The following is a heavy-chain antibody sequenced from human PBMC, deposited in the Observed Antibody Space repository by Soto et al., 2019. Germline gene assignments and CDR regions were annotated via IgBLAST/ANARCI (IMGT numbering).Heavy chain of an antibody. Sequence: PSETLSLTCTVSGGSITGGSISSTTYYWGWMRQPPGKGLEWIASFFIGGNTYYNPSLKSRVTTSVDTSKNQFSLKLSSVTAADTAVYYCARGLRWFDPWGQGTLVTVSS. CDR1: GGSITGGSISSTTYY. CDR2: FFIGGNT. J-gene: IGHJ5*02. CDR3: ARGLRWFDP. V-gene: IGHV4-39*01.